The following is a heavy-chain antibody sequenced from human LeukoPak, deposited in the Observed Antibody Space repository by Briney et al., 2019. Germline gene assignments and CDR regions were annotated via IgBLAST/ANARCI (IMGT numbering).Heavy chain of an antibody. V-gene: IGHV1-18*01. D-gene: IGHD2-15*01. CDR1: GYTFTSYG. CDR2: IRAYNGNT. CDR3: ARAGCSGGSCYSSYYYYGMDV. Sequence: ASVKVSCKASGYTFTSYGISWVRQAPRQGLEWMGWIRAYNGNTHYAQKLQGRVTMTTDTSTSTAYMELRSLRSDDTAVYFCARAGCSGGSCYSSYYYYGMDVWGQGTTVTVSS. J-gene: IGHJ6*02.